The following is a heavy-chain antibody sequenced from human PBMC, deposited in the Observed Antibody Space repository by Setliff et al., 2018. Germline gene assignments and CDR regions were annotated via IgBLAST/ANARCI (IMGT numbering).Heavy chain of an antibody. J-gene: IGHJ5*02. D-gene: IGHD2-2*01. V-gene: IGHV7-4-1*02. Sequence: ASVKVSCKASGFTFTDYLMNWVRQAPGQGLEWMGRINTITGNPTYAQGFTGRFVFSLDTSVSTAYLQISSLKPEDTAVYYCARDLGYCSRTSCHGDWFDPWGQGTLVTVSS. CDR2: INTITGNP. CDR1: GFTFTDYL. CDR3: ARDLGYCSRTSCHGDWFDP.